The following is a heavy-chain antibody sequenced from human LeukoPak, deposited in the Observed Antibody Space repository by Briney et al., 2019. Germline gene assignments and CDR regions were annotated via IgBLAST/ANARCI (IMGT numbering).Heavy chain of an antibody. CDR3: AREHLSTVTTYLYYYYYMDV. D-gene: IGHD4-17*01. CDR2: SNPNSGGT. CDR1: GYTFTSYY. V-gene: IGHV1-2*02. Sequence: ASVKVSYKASGYTFTSYYMHWVRQAPGQELELMGWSNPNSGGTNYAQKFQGRVTMTRDTSISTAYMEMSRLRSDDTAVYYCAREHLSTVTTYLYYYYYMDVWGKGTTVTVSS. J-gene: IGHJ6*03.